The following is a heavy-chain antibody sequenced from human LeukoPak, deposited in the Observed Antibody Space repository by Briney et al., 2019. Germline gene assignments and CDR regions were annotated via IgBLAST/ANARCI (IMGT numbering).Heavy chain of an antibody. D-gene: IGHD3-9*01. V-gene: IGHV1-69*13. CDR3: ARGKDYDIYQGRVSLHWFDP. CDR2: IIPIFGTA. CDR1: GGTFSSYA. Sequence: SVKVSCKASGGTFSSYAISWVRQAPGQGLEWMGGIIPIFGTANYAQKFPGRVTITADESTSTAYMELSSLRSEDTAVYYCARGKDYDIYQGRVSLHWFDPWGQGALVTVSS. J-gene: IGHJ5*02.